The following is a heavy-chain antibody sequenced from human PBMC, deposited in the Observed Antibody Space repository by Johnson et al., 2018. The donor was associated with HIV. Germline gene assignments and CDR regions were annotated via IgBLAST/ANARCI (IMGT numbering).Heavy chain of an antibody. V-gene: IGHV3-20*04. J-gene: IGHJ3*02. CDR2: INWNGGST. Sequence: VQLVESGGGVVRPGGSLRLSCVASGFTFDDYGMSWVRQAPGKGLEWVSGINWNGGSTSDADSVKGRFTISRDNAKNSLYLQMNSLRAEDTALYYCARVVVVIAIGGTDAFDIWGQGTMVTVSS. CDR3: ARVVVVIAIGGTDAFDI. D-gene: IGHD2-21*01. CDR1: GFTFDDYG.